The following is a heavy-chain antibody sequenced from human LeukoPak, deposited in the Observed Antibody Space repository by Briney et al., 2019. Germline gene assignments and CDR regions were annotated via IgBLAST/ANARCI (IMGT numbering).Heavy chain of an antibody. V-gene: IGHV3-30*18. Sequence: GGSLRLSCAASGFTFSSYGMHWVRQAPGKGLEWVAVISYDGSNKYYADSVKGRFTISRDNSKNTLYPQMNSLRAEDTAVYYCAKVPDYWGQGTLVTVSS. CDR3: AKVPDY. J-gene: IGHJ4*02. CDR2: ISYDGSNK. CDR1: GFTFSSYG.